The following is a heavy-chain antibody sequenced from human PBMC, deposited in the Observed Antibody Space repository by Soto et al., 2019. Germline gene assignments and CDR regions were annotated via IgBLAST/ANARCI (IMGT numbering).Heavy chain of an antibody. CDR3: ARSTWYSEY. J-gene: IGHJ4*02. CDR1: GGSISNHY. D-gene: IGHD2-21*02. Sequence: QVQLQESGPGLVKPSETLSLTCTVSGGSISNHYWSWIRQPPGKGLEWIGYIYYNGNTNYNPSLKSRVTMSVDTSKNQFSLKLSSVTAADTAVYYCARSTWYSEYRGQGTLVTVSS. CDR2: IYYNGNT. V-gene: IGHV4-59*11.